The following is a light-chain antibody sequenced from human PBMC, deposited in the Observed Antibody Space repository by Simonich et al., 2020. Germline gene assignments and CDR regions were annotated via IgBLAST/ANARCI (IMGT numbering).Light chain of an antibody. CDR2: AAS. CDR3: QQANSFPLT. Sequence: IQMTQSPSSLSASVGDRVTITCWASQRISNSLALYQQKPGKAPKLLLYAASRLEWGIPSRFSGSGSGTDYTLTISSLQPEDFATYYCQQANSFPLTFGGGTKVEIK. J-gene: IGKJ4*01. V-gene: IGKV1-NL1*01. CDR1: QRISNS.